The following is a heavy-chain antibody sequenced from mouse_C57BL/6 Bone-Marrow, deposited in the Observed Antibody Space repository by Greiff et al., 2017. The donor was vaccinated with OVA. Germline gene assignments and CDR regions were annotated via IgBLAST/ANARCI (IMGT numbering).Heavy chain of an antibody. V-gene: IGHV5-4*03. CDR1: GFTFSSYA. CDR3: ARRGGYFDY. J-gene: IGHJ2*01. Sequence: EVMLVESGGGLVKPGGSLKLSCAASGFTFSSYAMSWVRQTPEKRLEWVATISDGGSYTYYPDNVKGRFTISRDNAKNNLYLQMSHLKSEDTAMYYCARRGGYFDYWGQGTTLTVSS. CDR2: ISDGGSYT.